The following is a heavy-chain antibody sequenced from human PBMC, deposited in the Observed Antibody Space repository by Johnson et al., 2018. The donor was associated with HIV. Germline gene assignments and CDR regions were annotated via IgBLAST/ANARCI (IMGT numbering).Heavy chain of an antibody. Sequence: EVQLVESGGGVVQPGGSLRLSCAASGFTVSSNYMSWVRQAPGKGLEWVSVIYSGGSTYYADSVKGRFSISRDNGKNSLYLQMNSLRAEDTALYYCAREAYSSSWHASDAFDIWGQGTMVTVSS. CDR3: AREAYSSSWHASDAFDI. CDR1: GFTVSSNY. V-gene: IGHV3-66*01. J-gene: IGHJ3*02. CDR2: IYSGGST. D-gene: IGHD6-13*01.